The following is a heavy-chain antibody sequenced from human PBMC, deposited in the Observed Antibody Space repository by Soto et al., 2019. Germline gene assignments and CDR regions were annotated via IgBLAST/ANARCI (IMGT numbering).Heavy chain of an antibody. CDR2: IYYSGST. CDR1: GGSISSYY. V-gene: IGHV4-59*01. CDR3: ARAPLFDGSDEYYFDY. D-gene: IGHD3-10*01. J-gene: IGHJ4*02. Sequence: PSETLSLTCTVSGGSISSYYWSWIRQPPGKGLEWIGYIYYSGSTNYNPSLKSRVTISVDTSKNQFSLKLSSVTAADTAVYYCARAPLFDGSDEYYFDYWGQGTLVTVSS.